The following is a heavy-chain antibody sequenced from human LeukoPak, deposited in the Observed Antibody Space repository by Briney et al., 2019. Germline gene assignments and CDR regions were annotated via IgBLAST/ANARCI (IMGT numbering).Heavy chain of an antibody. Sequence: ASVKVSCKASGGTFSSYAISWVRQAPGQGLEWMGIINPSGGSTSYAQKFQGRVTMTRDTSTSTVYMELSSLRSEDTAVYYCARAPEWGDAFDIWGQGTMVTVSS. J-gene: IGHJ3*02. D-gene: IGHD7-27*01. CDR2: INPSGGST. CDR3: ARAPEWGDAFDI. CDR1: GGTFSSYA. V-gene: IGHV1-46*01.